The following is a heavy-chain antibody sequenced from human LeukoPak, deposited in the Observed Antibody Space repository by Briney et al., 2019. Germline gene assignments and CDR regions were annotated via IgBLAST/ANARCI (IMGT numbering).Heavy chain of an antibody. CDR1: GGSITSHY. Sequence: SETLSLTCTVSGGSITSHYWRWIRQPPGKGLEWIAYVLDSVRTKDNPSLQSRLTQSADTSKNQFSLRLSAVTAADTAVYYCASLKRGSIYGYFDFWGQGIKVTVSS. V-gene: IGHV4-59*11. CDR2: VLDSVRT. D-gene: IGHD5-18*01. CDR3: ASLKRGSIYGYFDF. J-gene: IGHJ4*02.